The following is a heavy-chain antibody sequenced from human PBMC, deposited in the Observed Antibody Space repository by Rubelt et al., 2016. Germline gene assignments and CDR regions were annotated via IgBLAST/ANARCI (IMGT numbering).Heavy chain of an antibody. J-gene: IGHJ4*02. D-gene: IGHD2-2*01. CDR1: NYTFSSYG. Sequence: QIQLVQSGVEVKKPGASVKVSCKASNYTFSSYGISWVRQAPGQGLEWVGWISAYNDKTNYAQRFQGRVTMTTDTSTTTAYLELRSLTSHDTAGECCARDRAGAAAARPVGDYWGQGTLVTVSS. CDR3: ARDRAGAAAARPVGDY. V-gene: IGHV1-18*01. CDR2: ISAYNDKT.